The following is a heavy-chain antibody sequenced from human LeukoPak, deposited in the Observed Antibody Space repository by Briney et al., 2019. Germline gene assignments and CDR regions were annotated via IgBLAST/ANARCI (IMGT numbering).Heavy chain of an antibody. V-gene: IGHV3-30-3*01. CDR1: GFTFSSYA. Sequence: GGSLRLSCAASGFTFSSYAMHWVRQAPGKGLEGMAVISYDGSNKYYADSVKGRFTISRDNSKNTLYLQMNSLRAEDTAVYYCARDGGAAAGIDYWGQGTLVTVSS. CDR2: ISYDGSNK. D-gene: IGHD6-13*01. J-gene: IGHJ4*02. CDR3: ARDGGAAAGIDY.